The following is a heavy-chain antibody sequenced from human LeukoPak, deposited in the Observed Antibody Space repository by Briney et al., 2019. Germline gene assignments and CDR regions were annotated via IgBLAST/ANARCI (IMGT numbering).Heavy chain of an antibody. CDR2: ISGSGSGT. J-gene: IGHJ4*02. CDR3: AKVVPVGGDYEDY. CDR1: GFTFSSYA. Sequence: GGSLRLSCAASGFTFSSYAMSWVRQAPGEGLQWVSGISGSGSGTYYADSVRGRFTISRDNSKNTLYLQMNSLRAEDTAVYLCAKVVPVGGDYEDYWGQGTLVTVSS. D-gene: IGHD4-17*01. V-gene: IGHV3-23*01.